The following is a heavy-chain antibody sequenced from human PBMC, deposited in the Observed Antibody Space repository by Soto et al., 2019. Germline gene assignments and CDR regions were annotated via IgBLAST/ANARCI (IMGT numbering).Heavy chain of an antibody. CDR3: ARSRGYYFDY. CDR2: IYYSGIT. CDR1: GGSIGSGGYY. Sequence: SETLSLTCTVSGGSIGSGGYYWSWIRQHPGKGLEWIGYIYYSGITYYNPSLKSRVTISVDASKNQFSLKLSSVTAADTAVYYCARSRGYYFDYWGQGILVTVSS. V-gene: IGHV4-31*03. D-gene: IGHD3-10*01. J-gene: IGHJ4*02.